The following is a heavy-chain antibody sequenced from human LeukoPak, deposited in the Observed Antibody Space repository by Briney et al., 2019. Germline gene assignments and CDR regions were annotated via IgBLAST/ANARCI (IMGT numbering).Heavy chain of an antibody. CDR2: ISAYNGNT. V-gene: IGHV1-18*01. Sequence: GASVKVSCKASGYTFTSYGINWVRQAPGQGLEWMGWISAYNGNTNYAQKCQGRVTMTTDASTSTAYMELRSLRSDDTAVYYCARGYCSSTNCYTATAWFDPWGQGTSVTVSS. CDR1: GYTFTSYG. CDR3: ARGYCSSTNCYTATAWFDP. J-gene: IGHJ5*02. D-gene: IGHD2-2*02.